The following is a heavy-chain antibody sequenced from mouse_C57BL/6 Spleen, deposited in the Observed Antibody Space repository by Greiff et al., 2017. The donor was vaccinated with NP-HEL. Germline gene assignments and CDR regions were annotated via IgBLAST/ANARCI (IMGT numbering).Heavy chain of an antibody. V-gene: IGHV5-6*01. CDR2: ISSGGSYT. CDR3: ARRAPFFDY. J-gene: IGHJ2*01. D-gene: IGHD3-3*01. CDR1: GFTFSSYG. Sequence: EVKLMESGGDLVKPGGSLKLSCAASGFTFSSYGMSWVRQTPDKRLEWVATISSGGSYTYYPDSVKGRFTISRDNAKNTLYLQMSSLKSEDTAMYYCARRAPFFDYWGQGTTLTVSS.